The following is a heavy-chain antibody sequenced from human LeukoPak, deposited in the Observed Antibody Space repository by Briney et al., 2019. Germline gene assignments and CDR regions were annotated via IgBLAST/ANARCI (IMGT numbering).Heavy chain of an antibody. V-gene: IGHV3-23*01. D-gene: IGHD6-13*01. CDR2: ISDSGGST. J-gene: IGHJ4*02. Sequence: PGGSLRLSCAASGFTFSSHGTSWVRQVPGKGLEWVSTISDSGGSTYYADSVKGRFTISRDNPKNTLYLQMNSLRAEDTAVYYCARDLRGQQDHWGQGTLVTVSS. CDR3: ARDLRGQQDH. CDR1: GFTFSSHG.